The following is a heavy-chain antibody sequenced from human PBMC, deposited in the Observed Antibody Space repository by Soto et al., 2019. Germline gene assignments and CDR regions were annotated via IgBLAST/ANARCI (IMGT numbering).Heavy chain of an antibody. Sequence: PGGSLRLSCAASGFTFDDYAMHWVRQAPGKGLEWVSGISWNSGSIGYADSVKGRFTISRDNAKNSLYLQMNSLRTEDTALYYCAKDITTVTTYLDYWGQGTLVTVSS. J-gene: IGHJ4*02. CDR3: AKDITTVTTYLDY. CDR1: GFTFDDYA. D-gene: IGHD4-17*01. V-gene: IGHV3-9*01. CDR2: ISWNSGSI.